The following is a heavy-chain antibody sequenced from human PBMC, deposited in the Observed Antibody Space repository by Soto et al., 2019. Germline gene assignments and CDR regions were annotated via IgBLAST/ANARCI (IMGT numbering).Heavy chain of an antibody. D-gene: IGHD1-7*01. J-gene: IGHJ4*02. Sequence: SETRSLTCAVSGGSFTSNNWWTWFRQPPGQGLEWIGEIYRTGSTNYNPSLKSRVTISLDKSENQFSLKVTSLTAADTAVYYCASRDPGTSVDYWGQGTLVTVSS. CDR1: GGSFTSNNW. V-gene: IGHV4-4*02. CDR2: IYRTGST. CDR3: ASRDPGTSVDY.